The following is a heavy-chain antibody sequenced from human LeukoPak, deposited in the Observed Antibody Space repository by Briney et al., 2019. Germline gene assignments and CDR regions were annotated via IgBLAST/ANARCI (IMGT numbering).Heavy chain of an antibody. D-gene: IGHD3-3*01. CDR1: GFTFSSYG. Sequence: GGSLRLSCAASGFTFSSYGMHWVRQAPGKGLEWVAFIRYDGSNRYYADSVKGRFTISRDNSKNTLYLQMNSLRAEDTAVYYCAKDGSLLEWLSNWGQGTLVTVSS. CDR2: IRYDGSNR. J-gene: IGHJ4*02. CDR3: AKDGSLLEWLSN. V-gene: IGHV3-30*02.